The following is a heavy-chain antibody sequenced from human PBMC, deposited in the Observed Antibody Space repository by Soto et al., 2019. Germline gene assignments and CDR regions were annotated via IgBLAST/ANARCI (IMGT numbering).Heavy chain of an antibody. V-gene: IGHV4-31*02. J-gene: IGHJ6*02. CDR3: ARDPYYYGSGKDGMDV. CDR1: GGCISSGGYY. CDR2: IYCSGST. D-gene: IGHD3-10*01. Sequence: SLSLTCTVCGGCISSGGYYWTCIRQHPGKGLEWIGYIYCSGSTYYNPSLKSRVTISVDTSKNQFSLKLSSVTAADTAVYYCARDPYYYGSGKDGMDVWGQGTTVTVSS.